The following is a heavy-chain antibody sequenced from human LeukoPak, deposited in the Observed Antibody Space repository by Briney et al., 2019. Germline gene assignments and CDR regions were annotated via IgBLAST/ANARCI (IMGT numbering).Heavy chain of an antibody. Sequence: GGSLRLSCAASGFSFSNHAMSWVRQAPGKGLEWVSAISGSGGSTYYADSVKGRFTISRDNSKNTLYLQMNSLRAEDTAVYYCAKYPGAAVAGDFDYWGQGTLVTVSS. CDR3: AKYPGAAVAGDFDY. J-gene: IGHJ4*02. CDR2: ISGSGGST. D-gene: IGHD6-19*01. V-gene: IGHV3-23*01. CDR1: GFSFSNHA.